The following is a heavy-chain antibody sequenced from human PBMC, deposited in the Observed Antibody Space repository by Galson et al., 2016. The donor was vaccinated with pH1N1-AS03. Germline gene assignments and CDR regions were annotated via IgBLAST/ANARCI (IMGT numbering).Heavy chain of an antibody. CDR3: ARVETYYDQFFDY. Sequence: SVKVSCKASVYTFTTYVVHWVRQTPGQRLEWLGWINGGNGNISFSRKFQGRVTLTRDTPASTAYMDLSSRRSEDTAVYFCARVETYYDQFFDYWGQGTLVTVSS. CDR1: VYTFTTYV. CDR2: INGGNGNI. D-gene: IGHD3-22*01. V-gene: IGHV1-3*01. J-gene: IGHJ4*02.